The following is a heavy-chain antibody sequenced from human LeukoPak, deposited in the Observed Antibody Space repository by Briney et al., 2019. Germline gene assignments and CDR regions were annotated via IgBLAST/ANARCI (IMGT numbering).Heavy chain of an antibody. D-gene: IGHD1-26*01. J-gene: IGHJ3*02. CDR3: ARVESWEHSGSSQDAFDI. V-gene: IGHV4-59*01. Sequence: PSETLSLTCSVSDDSITMYYWTWIRQPPGKGLEWIGYVDHTGSTNFNPSFKNRITISVDTSKNQFSLKLSSVTAADTAVYYCARVESWEHSGSSQDAFDIWGQGTMVTVSS. CDR2: VDHTGST. CDR1: DDSITMYY.